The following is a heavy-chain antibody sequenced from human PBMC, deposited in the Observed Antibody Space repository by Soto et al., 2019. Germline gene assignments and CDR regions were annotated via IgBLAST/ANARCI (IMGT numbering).Heavy chain of an antibody. J-gene: IGHJ4*02. CDR3: ARDLGGWPDY. Sequence: GASVKVSCKASGYTFNNYHMHWVRQAPGQGLEWMGIINPNGGTTTYAQKFQGRVTITRDTSASTAYMELSSLRSEDTAVYYCARDLGGWPDYWGQGTLVTVSS. CDR1: GYTFNNYH. V-gene: IGHV1-46*02. CDR2: INPNGGTT. D-gene: IGHD2-15*01.